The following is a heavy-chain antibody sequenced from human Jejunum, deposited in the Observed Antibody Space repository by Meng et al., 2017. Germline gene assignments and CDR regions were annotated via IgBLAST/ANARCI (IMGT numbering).Heavy chain of an antibody. Sequence: QVEGAGPGPGLVSPSETLSLTCTASGGSVSSAAYYWNWIRQPPGKGLEWIGYIYYSGGTTYSPSLNSRVTISIDTAKNQVSLKVSSVTAADTAVYYCAHSSSSSSFGFDYWGQGTLVTVSS. CDR1: GGSVSSAAYY. CDR2: IYYSGGT. V-gene: IGHV4-61*08. D-gene: IGHD6-6*01. J-gene: IGHJ4*02. CDR3: AHSSSSSSFGFDY.